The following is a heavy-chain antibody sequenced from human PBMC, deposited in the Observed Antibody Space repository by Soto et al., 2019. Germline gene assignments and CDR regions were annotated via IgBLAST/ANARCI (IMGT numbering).Heavy chain of an antibody. Sequence: GGSLRLSCAASGFTFSSYAMSWVRQAPGKGLEWVSAISGSGGSTYYADSVKGRFTISRDNSKNTLYLQMNSLRAEDTAVYYCAKAPTRLRLGELSQDYWGQGTLVTVSS. D-gene: IGHD3-16*02. CDR3: AKAPTRLRLGELSQDY. CDR2: ISGSGGST. J-gene: IGHJ4*02. CDR1: GFTFSSYA. V-gene: IGHV3-23*01.